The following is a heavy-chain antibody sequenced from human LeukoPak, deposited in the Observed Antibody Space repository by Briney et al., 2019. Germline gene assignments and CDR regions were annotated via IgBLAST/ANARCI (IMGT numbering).Heavy chain of an antibody. CDR1: GFTFSSSA. Sequence: GGSLRLSCAASGFTFSSSAMSWVRQAPGKGLEWVSTISGSDSSTHYADSVKGRFTISRDNTKNTLYLQMNSLRADDTAVYYCAKSGYHRFDSWGQGPLVTVSS. CDR3: AKSGYHRFDS. CDR2: ISGSDSST. V-gene: IGHV3-23*01. D-gene: IGHD5-12*01. J-gene: IGHJ4*02.